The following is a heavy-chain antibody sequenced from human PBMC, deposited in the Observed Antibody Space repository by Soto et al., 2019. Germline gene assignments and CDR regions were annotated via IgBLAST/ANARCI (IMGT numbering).Heavy chain of an antibody. CDR1: GYSFISYD. CDR3: AREAAALGNDY. CDR2: MNPNSGNT. Sequence: QVQLVQSGAEVKKPGASVKVSCKASGYSFISYDINWVRQATGQGLEWMGWMNPNSGNTGYAQKFQGRVPMTKNTSISTAYMELSRLRSEDTAVYYCAREAAALGNDYWGQGTLVTVSS. V-gene: IGHV1-8*01. D-gene: IGHD2-2*01. J-gene: IGHJ4*02.